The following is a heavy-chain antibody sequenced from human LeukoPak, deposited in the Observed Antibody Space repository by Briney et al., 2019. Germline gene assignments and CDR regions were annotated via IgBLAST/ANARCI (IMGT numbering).Heavy chain of an antibody. D-gene: IGHD3-9*01. J-gene: IGHJ4*02. CDR1: GLIFSSYA. Sequence: GGSLRLSCSASGLIFSSYAMHWVRQAPGKRLEYVSGISSNGGRTYYADSVTGRFTISRDKSKNTLYLQMSSLRNEDTAVYYCVKAQSTGWSPFDYWGQGTLVTVSS. CDR3: VKAQSTGWSPFDY. CDR2: ISSNGGRT. V-gene: IGHV3-64D*06.